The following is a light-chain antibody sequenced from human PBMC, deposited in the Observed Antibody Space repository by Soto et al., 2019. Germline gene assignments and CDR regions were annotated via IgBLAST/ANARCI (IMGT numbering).Light chain of an antibody. CDR2: EVS. CDR1: SSDVGGYNY. V-gene: IGLV2-14*01. J-gene: IGLJ1*01. CDR3: SSYTSSSTTI. Sequence: QSVLTEPASVSGSPGQSITISCTGTSSDVGGYNYVSWYQQHPGKAPKLMIYEVSNRPSGVSNRFSGSKSGNTASLTISGLQAEDEADYYCSSYTSSSTTIFGTGTKPTVL.